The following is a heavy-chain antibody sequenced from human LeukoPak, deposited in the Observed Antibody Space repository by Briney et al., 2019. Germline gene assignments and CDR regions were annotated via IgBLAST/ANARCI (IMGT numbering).Heavy chain of an antibody. CDR1: GFSFNNSE. CDR3: ARVSYGDSGYFDY. J-gene: IGHJ4*02. V-gene: IGHV3-48*03. D-gene: IGHD4-17*01. Sequence: GGSLRLSCAASGFSFNNSEMYWVRQAPGKGLEWVSYISSTGYTIYYADSVKGRFTISRDNAKNSLYLQMNSLRAEDTVVYYCARVSYGDSGYFDYWGQGTLVTVSS. CDR2: ISSTGYTI.